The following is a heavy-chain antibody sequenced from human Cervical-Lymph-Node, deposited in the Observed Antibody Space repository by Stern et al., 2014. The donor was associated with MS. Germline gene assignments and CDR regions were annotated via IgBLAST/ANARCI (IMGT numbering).Heavy chain of an antibody. D-gene: IGHD4-17*01. J-gene: IGHJ6*02. CDR2: INPSGGTS. CDR1: GFTLTSYY. Sequence: QVQLVQSGAEVKKPGASVKVACKASGFTLTSYYMHWVRQAPGQGLEWMGIINPSGGTSTYARRFQGRVTMARDTSTSTVYMELSSLTSDDTAVYYCVRGGVGDPYGLDVWGQGTTVTVSS. CDR3: VRGGVGDPYGLDV. V-gene: IGHV1-46*01.